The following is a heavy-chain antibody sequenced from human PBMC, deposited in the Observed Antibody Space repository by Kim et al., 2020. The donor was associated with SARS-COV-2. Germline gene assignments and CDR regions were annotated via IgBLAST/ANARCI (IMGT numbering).Heavy chain of an antibody. Sequence: SETLSLTCAVYGGSFSGYYWSWIRQPPGKGLEWIGEINHSGSTNYNPSLKSRVTISVDTSKNQFSLKLSSVTAADTAVYYCASYCSSTSCPSWARRRTDAFDIWGQGTMVTVSS. J-gene: IGHJ3*02. CDR3: ASYCSSTSCPSWARRRTDAFDI. CDR2: INHSGST. CDR1: GGSFSGYY. V-gene: IGHV4-34*01. D-gene: IGHD2-2*01.